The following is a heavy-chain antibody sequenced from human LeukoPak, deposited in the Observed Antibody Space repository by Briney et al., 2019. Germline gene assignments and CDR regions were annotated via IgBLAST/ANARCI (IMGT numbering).Heavy chain of an antibody. CDR2: VTVSGAGT. CDR1: GFTFSSDA. Sequence: PGGSLRLSCAASGFTFSSDAMSWVRQAPGKGLEWVSGVTVSGAGTYYADSVKGRFTISRDNSKNTLYLQMNSLRAEDTAVYYCARGCPRWLQNNWFDPWGQGTLVTVSS. V-gene: IGHV3-23*01. D-gene: IGHD5-24*01. J-gene: IGHJ5*02. CDR3: ARGCPRWLQNNWFDP.